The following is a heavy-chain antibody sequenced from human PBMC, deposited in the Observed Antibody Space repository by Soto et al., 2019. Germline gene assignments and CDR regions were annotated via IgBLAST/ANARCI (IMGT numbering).Heavy chain of an antibody. CDR3: ARDMRAAAGTWFDY. D-gene: IGHD6-13*01. V-gene: IGHV4-38-2*02. J-gene: IGHJ4*02. Sequence: SETLSLTCAVSGYSISSGYYWGWIRQPPGKGLEWIGSIYHSGSTYYNPSLKSRVTISVDTSKNQFSLKLSSVTAADTAVYYCARDMRAAAGTWFDYWGQGTLVTVSS. CDR2: IYHSGST. CDR1: GYSISSGYY.